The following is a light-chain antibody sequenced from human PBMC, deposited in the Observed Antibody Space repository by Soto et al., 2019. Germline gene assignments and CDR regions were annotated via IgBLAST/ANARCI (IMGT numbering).Light chain of an antibody. V-gene: IGKV3-20*01. CDR1: QSVSSNY. Sequence: DIVLTQSPGTLSLSPGERATPSCRASQSVSSNYLAWYQQKPGQAPRLLIYDASRRATGIPDRFSGRGSGTDFTLTISRLEPEDFAVYYCQQYGSSPQTFGQGTKVDIK. J-gene: IGKJ1*01. CDR2: DAS. CDR3: QQYGSSPQT.